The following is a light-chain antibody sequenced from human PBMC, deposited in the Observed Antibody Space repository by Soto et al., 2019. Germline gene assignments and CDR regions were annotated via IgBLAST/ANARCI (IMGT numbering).Light chain of an antibody. V-gene: IGKV3D-15*01. CDR2: GAS. Sequence: EVVMTQSPATLSVSPGERATLSCRASQSVSSNLAWYQQKPGQAPRLLIYGASTRAAGIPVRFSGSGSATEFTLTISSLQSEDFAVYYCQQYGNTPWTFGRGTKVDIK. J-gene: IGKJ1*01. CDR3: QQYGNTPWT. CDR1: QSVSSN.